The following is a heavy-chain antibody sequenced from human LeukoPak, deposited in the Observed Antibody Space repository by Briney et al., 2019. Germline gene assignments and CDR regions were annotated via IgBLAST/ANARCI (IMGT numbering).Heavy chain of an antibody. V-gene: IGHV1-18*01. D-gene: IGHD3-10*01. J-gene: IGHJ4*02. CDR2: NNGNT. CDR3: AKEKEASGSYVF. Sequence: NNGNTNDAQKFQGRVTMTTDTSTSTAYMELRSLRSDDTAVYYCAKEKEASGSYVFWGQGTLVTVSS.